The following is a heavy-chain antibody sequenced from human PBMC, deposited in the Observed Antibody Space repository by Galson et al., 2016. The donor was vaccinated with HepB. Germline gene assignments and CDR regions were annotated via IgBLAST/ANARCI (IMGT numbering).Heavy chain of an antibody. CDR3: AKISGSNGCDVIDF. CDR1: GFRFSNYA. V-gene: IGHV3-23*01. J-gene: IGHJ3*01. CDR2: FSGSGGSGGTT. D-gene: IGHD1-26*01. Sequence: SLRLSCAASGFRFSNYAMSWVRQAPGKGLEWVSVFSGSGGSGGTTHYADSAEGRFTISRDDSKNTLHLQMNSLRAEDTAVYYCAKISGSNGCDVIDFWGQGTMVTVS.